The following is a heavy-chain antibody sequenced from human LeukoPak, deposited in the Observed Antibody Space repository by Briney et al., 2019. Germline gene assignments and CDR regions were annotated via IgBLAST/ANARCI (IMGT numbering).Heavy chain of an antibody. CDR2: IIPIFGTA. CDR1: GGSCSSYA. J-gene: IGHJ4*02. CDR3: ARVLGGGSNLQEYDY. D-gene: IGHD4/OR15-4a*01. Sequence: ASGKVSCKASGGSCSSYAISWVRQATGQGLEWMGGIIPIFGTANYAQKFQGRVTITADESTSTAYMELSSLRSEDTAVYYCARVLGGGSNLQEYDYWGQGTLVTVSS. V-gene: IGHV1-69*01.